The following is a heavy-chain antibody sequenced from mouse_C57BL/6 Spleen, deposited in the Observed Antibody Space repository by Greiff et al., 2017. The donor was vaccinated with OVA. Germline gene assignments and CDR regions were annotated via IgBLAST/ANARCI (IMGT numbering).Heavy chain of an antibody. Sequence: VQLQQSGAELVKPGASVKVSCKASGYTFTSYWMHWVKQRPGQGLEWIGRIHPSDSDTNYNQKFKGKATLTVDKSSSTAYMQLSSLTSEDSAVYYCASDSSGYVWFAYWGQGTLVTVSA. CDR3: ASDSSGYVWFAY. J-gene: IGHJ3*01. V-gene: IGHV1-74*01. D-gene: IGHD3-2*02. CDR2: IHPSDSDT. CDR1: GYTFTSYW.